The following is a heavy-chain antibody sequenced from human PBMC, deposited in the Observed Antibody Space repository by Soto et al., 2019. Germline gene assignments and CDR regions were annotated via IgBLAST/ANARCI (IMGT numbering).Heavy chain of an antibody. CDR2: INHSGST. D-gene: IGHD2-2*01. J-gene: IGHJ6*03. CDR1: GGSFSGYY. CDR3: ARGSPAAMMDLYYYYYYYMDV. Sequence: SETLSLTCAVYGGSFSGYYWSWIRQPPGKGLEWIGEINHSGSTNYNPSLKSRVTISVDTSKNQFSLKLSSVTAADTAVYYCARGSPAAMMDLYYYYYYYMDVWGKGTTVTVSS. V-gene: IGHV4-34*01.